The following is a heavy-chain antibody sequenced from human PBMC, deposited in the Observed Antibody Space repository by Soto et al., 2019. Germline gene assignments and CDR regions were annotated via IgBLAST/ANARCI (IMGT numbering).Heavy chain of an antibody. CDR3: ARRGNWNYVLGRDYYYYMDV. V-gene: IGHV4-34*01. J-gene: IGHJ6*03. D-gene: IGHD1-7*01. CDR1: GGSFSGYY. Sequence: SETLSLTCAVYGGSFSGYYWSWIRQPPGKGLEWIGEINHSGSTNYNPSLKSRVTISVDTSKNQFSLKLSSVTAADTAVYYCARRGNWNYVLGRDYYYYMDVWGKGTTGTVSS. CDR2: INHSGST.